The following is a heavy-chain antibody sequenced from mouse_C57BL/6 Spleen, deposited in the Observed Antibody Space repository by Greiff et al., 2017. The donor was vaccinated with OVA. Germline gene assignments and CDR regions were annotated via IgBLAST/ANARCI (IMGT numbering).Heavy chain of an antibody. J-gene: IGHJ1*03. V-gene: IGHV14-3*01. CDR1: GFNIKNTY. CDR3: ARDSARYWYFDV. CDR2: IDPANGNT. D-gene: IGHD3-1*01. Sequence: VQLKESVAELVRPGASVKLSCTASGFNIKNTYMHWVKQRPEQGLEWIGRIDPANGNTKYAPKFQGKATITADTSSNTTYRQLSSLTSEDTAIYYCARDSARYWYFDVWGTGTTVTVSS.